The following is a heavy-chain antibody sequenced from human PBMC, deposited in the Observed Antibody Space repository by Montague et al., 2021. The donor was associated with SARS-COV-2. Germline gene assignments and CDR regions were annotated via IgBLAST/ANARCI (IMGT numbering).Heavy chain of an antibody. J-gene: IGHJ4*02. V-gene: IGHV2-70*01. CDR3: ARTLHDILTGYYRFDY. CDR1: GFSLSTSGMC. Sequence: VKPTQTLTLTCTFSGFSLSTSGMCVSWIRQPPGKALEWLALIDWDDDKYYSTSLKTRLTISKDTSKNQVVLTMTNMDPVDTATYYCARTLHDILTGYYRFDYWGQGTLVTVSP. CDR2: IDWDDDK. D-gene: IGHD3-9*01.